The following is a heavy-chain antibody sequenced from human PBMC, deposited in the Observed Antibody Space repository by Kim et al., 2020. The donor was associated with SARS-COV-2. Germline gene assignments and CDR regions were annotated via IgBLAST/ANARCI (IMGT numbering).Heavy chain of an antibody. V-gene: IGHV4-4*07. J-gene: IGHJ4*02. CDR3: ARVRYSGSYFGY. D-gene: IGHD1-26*01. Sequence: NYTPSLKGRVTSAVDTSNNQVALKLSSVTAADTAVYYCARVRYSGSYFGYWGQGTLVTVSS.